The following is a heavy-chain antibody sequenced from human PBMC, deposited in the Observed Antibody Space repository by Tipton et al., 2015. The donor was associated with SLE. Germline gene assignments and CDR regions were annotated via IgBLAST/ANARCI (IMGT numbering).Heavy chain of an antibody. CDR2: IYYSGST. J-gene: IGHJ4*02. CDR1: GGSISSSSYY. CDR3: ARHGGWNDYGDYGYFDY. V-gene: IGHV4-39*07. D-gene: IGHD4-17*01. Sequence: TLSLTCTVSGGSISSSSYYWGWIRQPPGKGLEWIGSIYYSGSTYYNPSLKSRVTISVDTPKNQFSLKLSSVTAADTAVYYCARHGGWNDYGDYGYFDYWGQGTLVTVSS.